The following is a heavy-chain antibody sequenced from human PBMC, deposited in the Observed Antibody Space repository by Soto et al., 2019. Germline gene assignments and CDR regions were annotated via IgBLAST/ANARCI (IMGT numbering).Heavy chain of an antibody. CDR3: ARDFYSSGDY. CDR1: GFTFSDYW. V-gene: IGHV3-74*01. J-gene: IGHJ4*02. CDR2: ISSDGSTT. Sequence: GGFLRLSCATAGFTFSDYWMHWVRQAPGKGLVWVSRISSDGSTTSYADSVKGRFTISRDNAKNTLYMQMNSLTAEDTAVYYCARDFYSSGDYWGQGTLVTVSS. D-gene: IGHD3-22*01.